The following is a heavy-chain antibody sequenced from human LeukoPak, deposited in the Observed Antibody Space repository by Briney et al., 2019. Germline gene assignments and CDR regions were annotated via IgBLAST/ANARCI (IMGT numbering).Heavy chain of an antibody. CDR2: IIPIFGTA. V-gene: IGHV1-69*05. D-gene: IGHD2-21*01. CDR1: GGTFSSYA. J-gene: IGHJ6*03. CDR3: ARVGDSPYYYMDV. Sequence: SVKVSCTASGGTFSSYAISWVRPAPGQGLAWLGGIIPIFGTANYALKFQGRVTITTDESTSTAYMELSSLRSEDTAVYYCARVGDSPYYYMDVWGKGTTVTVSS.